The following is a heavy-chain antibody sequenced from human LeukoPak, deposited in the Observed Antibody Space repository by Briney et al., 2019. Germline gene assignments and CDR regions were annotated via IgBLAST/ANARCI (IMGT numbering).Heavy chain of an antibody. CDR3: VRERAWFDP. V-gene: IGHV4-59*01. Sequence: SETLSLTCTVSGGSISSYYWSWIRQPPAKGLEWIGYIYYSGSTNYNSSLESRVTISVDTSKNQFSLRLNSVTAADTAVYYCVRERAWFDPWGQGTLVTVSS. J-gene: IGHJ5*02. CDR2: IYYSGST. CDR1: GGSISSYY.